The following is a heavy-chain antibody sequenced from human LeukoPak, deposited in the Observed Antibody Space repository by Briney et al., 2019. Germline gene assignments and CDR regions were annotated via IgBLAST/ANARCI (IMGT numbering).Heavy chain of an antibody. V-gene: IGHV3-53*01. CDR3: ARDPYNSGSSYFDY. D-gene: IGHD3-10*01. J-gene: IGHJ4*02. Sequence: GGSLRLSCAVSGLTVSSNYMSWVRQAPGKGLEWVSAIYSGGSTFYADSVKGRFTISRDNSKNTLYLQMNSLRAVDTAVYYCARDPYNSGSSYFDYWGQGTLVTVSS. CDR2: IYSGGST. CDR1: GLTVSSNY.